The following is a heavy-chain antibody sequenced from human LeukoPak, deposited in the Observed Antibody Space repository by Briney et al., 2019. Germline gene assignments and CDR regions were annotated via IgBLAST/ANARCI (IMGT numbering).Heavy chain of an antibody. Sequence: PSETLSLTCTVSGGSISRYYWSWIRQPAGKGLEWIGRIYTSGSTNYNPSLKSRVTMSVDTSKNQFSLKLSSVTAADTAVYYCARDVPRIAVAAAGFLYFDYWGQGTLVTVSS. V-gene: IGHV4-4*07. CDR1: GGSISRYY. J-gene: IGHJ4*02. D-gene: IGHD6-19*01. CDR2: IYTSGST. CDR3: ARDVPRIAVAAAGFLYFDY.